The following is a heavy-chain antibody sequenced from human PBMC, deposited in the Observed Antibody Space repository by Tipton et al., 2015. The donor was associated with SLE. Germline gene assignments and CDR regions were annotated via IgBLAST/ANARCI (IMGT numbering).Heavy chain of an antibody. CDR3: ARAPGLERSYYYYYYMDV. CDR2: VLYTGDT. D-gene: IGHD1-1*01. Sequence: TLSLTCTVSGDSINNYYWSWIRQIPGKGLEWIGYVLYTGDTNYSPSLKSRVTISMHTSNNQFSLELNSVTAADTAVYYCARAPGLERSYYYYYYMDVWDKGTTVTVSS. J-gene: IGHJ6*03. CDR1: GDSINNYY. V-gene: IGHV4-59*12.